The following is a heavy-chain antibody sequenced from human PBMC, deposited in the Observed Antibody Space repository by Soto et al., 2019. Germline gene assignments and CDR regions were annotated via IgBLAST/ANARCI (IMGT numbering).Heavy chain of an antibody. CDR3: ANLPITISPHPTGKAHDN. CDR2: ISGSGGST. D-gene: IGHD3-9*01. CDR1: GFTFSSYA. V-gene: IGHV3-23*01. J-gene: IGHJ4*02. Sequence: GGSLRLSCAASGFTFSSYAMSWVRQAPGKGLEWVSAISGSGGSTYYADSVKGRFTISRDNSKNTLYLQMNSLRAEDTAVYYCANLPITISPHPTGKAHDNWGQGTLVTVSS.